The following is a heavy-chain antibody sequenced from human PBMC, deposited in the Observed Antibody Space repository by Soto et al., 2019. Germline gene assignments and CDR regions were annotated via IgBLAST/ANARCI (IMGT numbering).Heavy chain of an antibody. D-gene: IGHD3-16*02. CDR1: GGSISSGGYY. CDR3: ASGYMITFGGAIVGVGDYYYYGMDV. V-gene: IGHV4-31*03. CDR2: IYYSGST. J-gene: IGHJ6*02. Sequence: SSETLSLTCTVSGGSISSGGYYWSWIRQHPGKGLEWIGYIYYSGSTYYNPSLKSRVTISVDTSKNQFSLKLSSVTAADTAVYYCASGYMITFGGAIVGVGDYYYYGMDVWGQGTTVTVSS.